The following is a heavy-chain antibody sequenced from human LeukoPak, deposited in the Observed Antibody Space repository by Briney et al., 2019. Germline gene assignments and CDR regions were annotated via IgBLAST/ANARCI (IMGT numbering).Heavy chain of an antibody. CDR2: IYHSGSP. Sequence: SETLSLTCAVSGYSISSGYYWGWIRQPPGKGLEWIGSIYHSGSPYYNPSLKSRLTISVDTSKNQFSLKLSSVTAADTAVYYCARDLIYSSGPFDYWGLGTLVTVSS. D-gene: IGHD5-18*01. V-gene: IGHV4-38-2*02. J-gene: IGHJ4*02. CDR3: ARDLIYSSGPFDY. CDR1: GYSISSGYY.